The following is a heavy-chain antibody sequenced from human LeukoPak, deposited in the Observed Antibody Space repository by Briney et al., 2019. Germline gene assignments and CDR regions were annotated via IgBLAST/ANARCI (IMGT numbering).Heavy chain of an antibody. CDR3: AKDTRRGASITYDY. J-gene: IGHJ4*02. V-gene: IGHV3-23*01. D-gene: IGHD3-10*01. CDR1: GFTFSSYA. Sequence: GGSLRLSCAASGFTFSSYAMSWVRQAPGKGLEWISAISGSGGSTYYADSVKGRFTISRDNSKNTLYLQMNSLRAEDAAVYYCAKDTRRGASITYDYWGQGTLVTVSS. CDR2: ISGSGGST.